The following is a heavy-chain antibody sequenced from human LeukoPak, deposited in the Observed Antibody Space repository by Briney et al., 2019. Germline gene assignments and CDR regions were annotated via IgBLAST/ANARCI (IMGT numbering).Heavy chain of an antibody. J-gene: IGHJ4*02. CDR2: ISYDGSNK. D-gene: IGHD6-19*01. V-gene: IGHV3-30*18. CDR3: AKDLPGSSGWTGFDY. CDR1: GFTFSSYG. Sequence: GGSLRLSCAASGFTFSSYGMHWVRQAPGKGLEWVAVISYDGSNKYYADSVKGRFTISRDNSKNTLYLQMNSLRAEDTAVYYCAKDLPGSSGWTGFDYWGQGTLVTVSS.